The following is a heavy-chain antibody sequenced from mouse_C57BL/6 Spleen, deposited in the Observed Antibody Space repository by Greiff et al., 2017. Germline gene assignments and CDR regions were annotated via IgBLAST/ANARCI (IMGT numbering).Heavy chain of an antibody. CDR3: TRASYGNEGYYYAMDY. Sequence: EVQGVESGEGLVKPGGSLKLSCAASGFTFSSYAMSWVRQTPEKRLEWVAYISSGGDYIYYADTVKGRFTISRDNARNTLYLQMSSLKSEDTAMYYCTRASYGNEGYYYAMDYWGQGISVTVSS. D-gene: IGHD2-1*01. CDR2: ISSGGDYI. J-gene: IGHJ4*01. V-gene: IGHV5-9-1*02. CDR1: GFTFSSYA.